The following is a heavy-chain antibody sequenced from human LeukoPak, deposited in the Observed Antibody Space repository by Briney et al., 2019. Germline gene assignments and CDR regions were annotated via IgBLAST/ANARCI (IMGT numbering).Heavy chain of an antibody. CDR2: MYVSDNT. CDR1: DGSISNYY. J-gene: IGHJ6*04. CDR3: ARGGSPDV. Sequence: SETLSLTCTVPDGSISNYYWSWIRQPAGKGLEWIGRMYVSDNTNYNPSLSQSPSLRSRVTLSVDVSKRQFCLTLTSVTAADTALYYCARGGSPDVWGKGTTVTVFS. D-gene: IGHD3-16*01. V-gene: IGHV4-4*07.